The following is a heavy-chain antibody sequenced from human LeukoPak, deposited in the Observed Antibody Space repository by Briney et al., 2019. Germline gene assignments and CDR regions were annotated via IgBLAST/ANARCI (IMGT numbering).Heavy chain of an antibody. J-gene: IGHJ4*02. CDR1: GGSISSYF. V-gene: IGHV4-59*08. CDR3: ARRSPGGAADY. D-gene: IGHD1-26*01. CDR2: IYYSGST. Sequence: SETLSLTCTVSGGSISSYFWSWIRRPPGKGLEWIGYIYYSGSTNYNPSLKSRVTMSVDTSKNQFSLKLSSVTAADTAVYYCARRSPGGAADYWGQGTRVTVSS.